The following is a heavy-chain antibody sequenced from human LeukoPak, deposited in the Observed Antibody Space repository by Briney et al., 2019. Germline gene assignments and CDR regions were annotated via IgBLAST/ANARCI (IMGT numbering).Heavy chain of an antibody. J-gene: IGHJ4*02. CDR1: GGSISSYF. D-gene: IGHD6-13*01. CDR2: IYYSGST. V-gene: IGHV4-59*01. Sequence: PSETLSLTCTVSGGSISSYFWRWIRQPPGKGLEWIGDIYYSGSTNYNPSLLSRVTISVDRSKNQFSLKLTAVTAADTAVYYCARVYPPAIAASGTKILDYRGQGTLFTVSS. CDR3: ARVYPPAIAASGTKILDY.